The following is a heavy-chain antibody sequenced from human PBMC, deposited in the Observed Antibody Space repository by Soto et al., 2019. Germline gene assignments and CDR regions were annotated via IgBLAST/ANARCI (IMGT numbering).Heavy chain of an antibody. Sequence: PSQTLSLTCAISGDSVSRENVAWNWIRQSPSRGLEWLGRTTYRSKWYTDYAVSVKSRITINPDTSKNQFTLELNSVSPEDTAVYYCAREVGGTGIYYYYAMDVWGQGTTVTVSS. CDR3: AREVGGTGIYYYYAMDV. J-gene: IGHJ6*02. D-gene: IGHD1-26*01. CDR1: GDSVSRENVA. V-gene: IGHV6-1*01. CDR2: TTYRSKWYT.